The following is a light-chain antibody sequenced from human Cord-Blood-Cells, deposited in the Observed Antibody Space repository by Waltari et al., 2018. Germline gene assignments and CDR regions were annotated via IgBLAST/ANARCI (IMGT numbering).Light chain of an antibody. Sequence: QSALTQPRSVSGSPGQSVTISCAGTSSDVGGYNYVSWYQQHPGKAPKRMIYAGSKRPSGVPDRFSGSKSGNTASLTISGLQAEDEADYDCCSYAGSYTSVFGGGTKLTVL. CDR3: CSYAGSYTSV. V-gene: IGLV2-11*01. CDR1: SSDVGGYNY. J-gene: IGLJ3*02. CDR2: AGS.